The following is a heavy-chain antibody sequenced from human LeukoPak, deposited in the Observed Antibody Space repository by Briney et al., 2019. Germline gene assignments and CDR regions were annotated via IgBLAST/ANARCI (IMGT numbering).Heavy chain of an antibody. D-gene: IGHD3-10*01. J-gene: IGHJ1*01. V-gene: IGHV3-23*01. Sequence: GGSLRLSCEASGFTFNTHAMSWVRQGPGKGLEWVASITSSGRTPYYVDSVKGRFTISRDNSKNTLYLQMNNLRGADTAVYYCAKDRPNFYESTGSYYKMKGDFWGQGSLVTVSS. CDR2: ITSSGRTP. CDR1: GFTFNTHA. CDR3: AKDRPNFYESTGSYYKMKGDF.